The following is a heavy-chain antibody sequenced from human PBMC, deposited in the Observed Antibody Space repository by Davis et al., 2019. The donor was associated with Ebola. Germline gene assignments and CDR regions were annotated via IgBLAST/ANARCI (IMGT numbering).Heavy chain of an antibody. D-gene: IGHD3-9*01. V-gene: IGHV1-3*01. CDR3: ARDTGIRYVSLGY. CDR2: INAGHGNM. Sequence: AASVQVSCKASRYTFTDFDMHWVRQAPGQGLEWMGWINAGHGNMRYSQKFQGRVTITRDTSASTVYMELSSLRSEDTAVYYCARDTGIRYVSLGYWGQGTLVIVSS. CDR1: RYTFTDFD. J-gene: IGHJ4*02.